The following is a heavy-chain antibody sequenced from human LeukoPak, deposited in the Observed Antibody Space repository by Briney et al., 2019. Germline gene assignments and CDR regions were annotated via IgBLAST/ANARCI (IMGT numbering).Heavy chain of an antibody. CDR2: ISSSSNTI. V-gene: IGHV3-48*01. D-gene: IGHD5-12*01. CDR1: GFTFSTYS. CDR3: AREASGYPDY. Sequence: PGGSPRLSCAASGFTFSTYSMNWVRQAPGKGLEWVSYISSSSNTIYYADSVKGRFTISRDNAKNSLYLQMNSLRAEDTAVYYCAREASGYPDYWGQGTLVTVSS. J-gene: IGHJ4*02.